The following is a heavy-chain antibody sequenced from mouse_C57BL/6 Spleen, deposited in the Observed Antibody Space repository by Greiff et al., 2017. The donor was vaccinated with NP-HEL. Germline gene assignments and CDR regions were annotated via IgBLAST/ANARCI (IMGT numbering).Heavy chain of an antibody. CDR2: ILPGSGST. CDR1: GYTFTGYW. V-gene: IGHV1-9*01. D-gene: IGHD2-3*01. Sequence: QVQLQQSGAELMKPGASVKLSCKATGYTFTGYWIEWVKQRPGHGLEWIGEILPGSGSTNYYEKFKGKATFTADTSSNTAYMQLSSLTTEDSAIYYCARGSYDGYFDYWGQGTTLTVSS. J-gene: IGHJ2*01. CDR3: ARGSYDGYFDY.